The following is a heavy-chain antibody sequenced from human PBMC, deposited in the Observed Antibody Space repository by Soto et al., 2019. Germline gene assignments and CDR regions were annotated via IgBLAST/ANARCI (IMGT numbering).Heavy chain of an antibody. CDR1: GFTFSSYA. V-gene: IGHV3-23*01. J-gene: IGHJ4*02. CDR3: AKSPGSYWDYCDF. D-gene: IGHD1-26*01. CDR2: ISGTGGST. Sequence: DVQSLESGGGLVQPGGSLRLSCAASGFTFSSYAMTWVRQAPGKGLEWISGISGTGGSTFSADSVKGRFAISRDNSKNMLYLQMNSLTAGDTAVYYCAKSPGSYWDYCDFWGQGILVTVSS.